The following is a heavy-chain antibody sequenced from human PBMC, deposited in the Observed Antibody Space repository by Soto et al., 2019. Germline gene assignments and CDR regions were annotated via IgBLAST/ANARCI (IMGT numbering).Heavy chain of an antibody. CDR3: ARPSLGYCRGSTCYPPVLFDS. CDR1: DDCITSRTYY. Sequence: ASLTISVTRSVGDDCITSRTYYRGWIRQPPGKGLEWIGSVYFRENTYYNPSLKSRVTISIDTSKNRFSLNLSSVTAADTAVYYCARPSLGYCRGSTCYPPVLFDSWGQGVLVPVSS. J-gene: IGHJ4*02. V-gene: IGHV4-39*01. CDR2: VYFRENT. D-gene: IGHD2-15*01.